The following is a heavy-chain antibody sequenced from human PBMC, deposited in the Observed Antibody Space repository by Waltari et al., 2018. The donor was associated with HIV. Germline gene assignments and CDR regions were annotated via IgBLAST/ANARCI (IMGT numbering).Heavy chain of an antibody. V-gene: IGHV3-66*01. CDR1: GLTVSDIY. D-gene: IGHD6-19*01. CDR3: ARGRFRAGPFDY. Sequence: EVQLVESGGGLVQSGESLRLSCAVSGLTVSDIYMTWVRQATGKGLEWVSFKYSGGKTGNEDSGKDRYTNSRENSKNTLFLQMNSLRAEDTAVYYCARGRFRAGPFDYWGQGTRVTVSS. J-gene: IGHJ4*02. CDR2: KYSGGKT.